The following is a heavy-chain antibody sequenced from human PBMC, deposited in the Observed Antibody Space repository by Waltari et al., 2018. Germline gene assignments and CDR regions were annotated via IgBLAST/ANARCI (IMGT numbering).Heavy chain of an antibody. V-gene: IGHV3-48*04. J-gene: IGHJ4*02. Sequence: EVQLVESGGGLAQPGGSLRLSGAASGLTLSSYSMNWVRQAPGKGLEWVSYISSGSGRIYYADSVKGRFTISRDNAKNSLYLQMNSLRAEDTAVYYCVRDEAWSFDYWGQGTLVTVSS. CDR1: GLTLSSYS. CDR2: ISSGSGRI. D-gene: IGHD2-21*01. CDR3: VRDEAWSFDY.